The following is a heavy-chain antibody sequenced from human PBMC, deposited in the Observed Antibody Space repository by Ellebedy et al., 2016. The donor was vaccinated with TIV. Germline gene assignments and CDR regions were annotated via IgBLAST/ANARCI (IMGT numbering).Heavy chain of an antibody. J-gene: IGHJ6*02. D-gene: IGHD5-18*01. CDR3: AREGDTAMVHSMDV. V-gene: IGHV3-48*01. CDR1: GFTFTGYS. Sequence: GESLKISCAASGFTFTGYSMNWVRQAPGMGLEWVSYISTCGSTIYYADSVKGRFTISRDNAKHSLYLQMNSLRAEETAVYYCAREGDTAMVHSMDVWGQGTTVTVSS. CDR2: ISTCGSTI.